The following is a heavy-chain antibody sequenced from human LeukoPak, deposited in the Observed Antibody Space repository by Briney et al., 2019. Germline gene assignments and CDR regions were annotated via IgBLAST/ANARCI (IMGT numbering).Heavy chain of an antibody. CDR2: IYHRGST. J-gene: IGHJ4*02. D-gene: IGHD3-16*01. CDR1: GGSISSGSYY. V-gene: IGHV4-39*01. Sequence: SETLSLTCTVSGGSISSGSYYWSWIRQPPGKGLEWIGSIYHRGSTYYNPSLKSRVTISIDTSKNQFSLKLRSVTAADTAVYYCARAYDYRRYFDYWGQGTLVAVSS. CDR3: ARAYDYRRYFDY.